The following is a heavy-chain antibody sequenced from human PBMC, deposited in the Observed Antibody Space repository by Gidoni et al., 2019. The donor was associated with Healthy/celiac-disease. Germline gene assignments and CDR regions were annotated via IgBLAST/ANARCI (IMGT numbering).Heavy chain of an antibody. V-gene: IGHV4-39*01. J-gene: IGHJ4*02. Sequence: QLQLQESGPGLVKPSETLSLTCTVSGGSISSSSYSWGWIRQPPGKGLEWIGSIYYSGSTYYNPSLKSRVTISVDTSKNQFSLKLSSVTAADTAVYYCARQSEEGDIVLMVYAMGYFDYWGQGTLVTVSS. D-gene: IGHD2-8*01. CDR1: GGSISSSSYS. CDR3: ARQSEEGDIVLMVYAMGYFDY. CDR2: IYYSGST.